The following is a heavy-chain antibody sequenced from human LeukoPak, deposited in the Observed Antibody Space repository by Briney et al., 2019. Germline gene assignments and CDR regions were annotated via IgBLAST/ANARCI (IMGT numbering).Heavy chain of an antibody. V-gene: IGHV3-23*01. CDR1: GFTFSSYA. CDR3: AKDGAGYYYDSSGYYFDY. CDR2: ISGSGGST. J-gene: IGHJ4*02. D-gene: IGHD3-22*01. Sequence: PGGSLRLSCAASGFTFSSYAMSWVRQAPGKGLEWVSAISGSGGSTYYADSVKGRFTISRGNSKNTLYLQMNSLRAEDTAVYYCAKDGAGYYYDSSGYYFDYWGQGTLVTVPS.